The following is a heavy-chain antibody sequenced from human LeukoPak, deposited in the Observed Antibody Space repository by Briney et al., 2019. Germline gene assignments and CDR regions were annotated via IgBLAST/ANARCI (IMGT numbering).Heavy chain of an antibody. CDR1: GFTFSSYA. CDR2: ISGSGGST. J-gene: IGHJ4*02. Sequence: GGSLRLSCAASGFTFSSYAMSWVRQAPGKGLEWVSAISGSGGSTYYADSVKGRFTISRDNSKNTLYLQMNSLRAEDTAVYYCAKDRAKYYDFWSGYYTGWPIYYFDYWGQGTLVTVSS. V-gene: IGHV3-23*01. D-gene: IGHD3-3*01. CDR3: AKDRAKYYDFWSGYYTGWPIYYFDY.